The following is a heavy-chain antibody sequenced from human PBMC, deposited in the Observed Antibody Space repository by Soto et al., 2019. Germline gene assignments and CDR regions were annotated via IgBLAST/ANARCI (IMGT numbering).Heavy chain of an antibody. Sequence: GGSLRLSCAASGFTFSSYSMNWVRQAPGKGPEWVSNVKGSGSWRDYADTVRGRFSISRDNAENSLFLQMDSLRVEDTAVYYCPRGAFWGQGTQVTVSS. V-gene: IGHV3-21*03. CDR1: GFTFSSYS. J-gene: IGHJ4*02. CDR3: PRGAF. D-gene: IGHD3-16*01. CDR2: VKGSGSWR.